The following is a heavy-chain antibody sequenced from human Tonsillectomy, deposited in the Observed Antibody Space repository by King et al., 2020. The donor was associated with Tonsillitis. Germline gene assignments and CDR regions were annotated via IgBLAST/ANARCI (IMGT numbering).Heavy chain of an antibody. CDR2: IWSVGIKN. V-gene: IGHV3-33*01. D-gene: IGHD7-27*01. Sequence: VQLVESGGGVVQPGRSLRLSCEASGFSFTIYGIHWVRQPPGKGLEWVAIIWSVGIKNYSGDSVKGRFTISRDNSNNMVYLQINSLRVEDTAIYYCGRDFLTGPIDYWGQGTLVTVSS. CDR1: GFSFTIYG. CDR3: GRDFLTGPIDY. J-gene: IGHJ4*02.